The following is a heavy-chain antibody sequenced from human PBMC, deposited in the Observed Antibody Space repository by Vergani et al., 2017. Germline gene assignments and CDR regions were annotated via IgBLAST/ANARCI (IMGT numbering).Heavy chain of an antibody. V-gene: IGHV3-48*01. Sequence: VQLVESGGGVVQPGGSLRLSCAASGCTFNSYIMNWVRQAPGKGLEWVSDISRSSGTIYYADSVKGRFTISRDNSKNSLYLQMNSLRVEDTALYYSAGGADYADYAFDYWGQGTLVTVSS. D-gene: IGHD4-17*01. CDR3: AGGADYADYAFDY. CDR1: GCTFNSYI. CDR2: ISRSSGTI. J-gene: IGHJ4*02.